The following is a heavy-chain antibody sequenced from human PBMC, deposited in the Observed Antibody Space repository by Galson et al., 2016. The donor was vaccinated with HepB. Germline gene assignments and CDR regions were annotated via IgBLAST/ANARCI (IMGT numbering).Heavy chain of an antibody. CDR1: GGSISSCNGY. J-gene: IGHJ4*02. D-gene: IGHD3-10*01. CDR3: ARRTYGSGNDY. V-gene: IGHV4-39*02. Sequence: ETLSLTCTVSGGSISSCNGYWGWVRQPPGKELEWIGSIYCSGTTFYKSSLKSRVTISVDTSKNHLSLRLTSVTAADTAVYYCARRTYGSGNDYWGQGALVIVSS. CDR2: IYCSGTT.